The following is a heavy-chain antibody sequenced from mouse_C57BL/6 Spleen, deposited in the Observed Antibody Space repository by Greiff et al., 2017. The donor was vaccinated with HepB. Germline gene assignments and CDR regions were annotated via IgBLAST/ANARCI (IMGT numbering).Heavy chain of an antibody. D-gene: IGHD1-1*01. CDR1: GFTFSDYG. CDR2: ISSGSSTI. V-gene: IGHV5-17*01. J-gene: IGHJ3*01. CDR3: ARGDYGVFAY. Sequence: EVKLVESGGGLVKPGGSLKLSCAASGFTFSDYGMHWVRQAPEKGLEWVAYISSGSSTIYYADTVKGRFTISRDNAKNTLFLQMTSLRSEDTAMYYCARGDYGVFAYWGQGTLVTVSA.